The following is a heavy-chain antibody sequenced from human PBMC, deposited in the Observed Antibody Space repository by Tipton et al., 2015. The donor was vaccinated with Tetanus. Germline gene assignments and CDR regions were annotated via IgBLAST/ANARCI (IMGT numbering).Heavy chain of an antibody. D-gene: IGHD3-22*01. CDR3: ARAAPSGYYYSRAWYFDL. V-gene: IGHV1-18*01. J-gene: IGHJ2*01. CDR1: GYTFTSFG. Sequence: QSGPEVKKPGASVKVSCKASGYTFTSFGINWVRQAPGQGLEWMGWINTDKGSTNYAQNLQGRVIMTTDTSTLTAYMELRSLRSDDTAVYYCARAAPSGYYYSRAWYFDLWGRGTLVTVSS. CDR2: INTDKGST.